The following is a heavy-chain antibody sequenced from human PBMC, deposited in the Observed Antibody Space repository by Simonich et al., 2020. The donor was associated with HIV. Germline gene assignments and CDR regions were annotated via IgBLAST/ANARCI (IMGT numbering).Heavy chain of an antibody. CDR3: AKDRYYNFWSGYYDY. CDR2: ISGSGGST. CDR1: GFTFSSYA. J-gene: IGHJ4*02. D-gene: IGHD3-3*01. V-gene: IGHV3-23*01. Sequence: EVQLLESGGGLVQPGGSLRLSCAASGFTFSSYAMGWVRQAPGKGLELVSAISGSGGSTYYADSVKGRFTISRDNSKNTLYLQMNSLRAEDTAVYYCAKDRYYNFWSGYYDYWGQGTLVTVSS.